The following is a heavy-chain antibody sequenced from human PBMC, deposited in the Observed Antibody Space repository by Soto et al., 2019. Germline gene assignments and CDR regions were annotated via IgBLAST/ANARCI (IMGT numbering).Heavy chain of an antibody. CDR2: ISSGGTFI. CDR3: ARTILAFGEVIAPHGFDP. Sequence: DVQLVESGGGLVKPGGSLRLSCAASGFTFSDYCMNWVRQAPGKGLEWVASISSGGTFIYYAYSVRGRFTRSRDNAESSLYLQMISLRAEDTAVYYGARTILAFGEVIAPHGFDPWGQGTLVTVSS. CDR1: GFTFSDYC. D-gene: IGHD3-16*02. V-gene: IGHV3-21*01. J-gene: IGHJ5*02.